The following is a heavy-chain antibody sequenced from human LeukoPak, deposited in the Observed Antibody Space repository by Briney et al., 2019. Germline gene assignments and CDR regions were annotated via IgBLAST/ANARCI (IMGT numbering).Heavy chain of an antibody. J-gene: IGHJ5*02. D-gene: IGHD2-15*01. CDR2: FDPEDGET. V-gene: IGHV1-24*01. CDR1: GYTLTELS. CDR3: ATDHSMANTAWCFDP. Sequence: GASVKVSCKVSGYTLTELSMHWVRQAPGKGLEWMGGFDPEDGETIYAQKFQGRITMSRDTSTSTVYMELSSLRSEDTAFYYCATDHSMANTAWCFDPWGQGTLVTVSS.